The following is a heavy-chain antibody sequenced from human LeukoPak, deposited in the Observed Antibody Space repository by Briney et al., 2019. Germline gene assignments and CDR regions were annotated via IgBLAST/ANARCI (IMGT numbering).Heavy chain of an antibody. CDR2: INSDGSST. CDR1: GFTFSPYW. V-gene: IGHV3-74*01. Sequence: GGSLRLSCAASGFTFSPYWMHWVRQAPGKGLLWVSRINSDGSSTSYADSVKGRFTNSRDKAKNTLYLQMNSLRAEDTGVYYCARDRNTGSSYENLFEYWGQGTLVTVSS. D-gene: IGHD1-26*01. J-gene: IGHJ4*02. CDR3: ARDRNTGSSYENLFEY.